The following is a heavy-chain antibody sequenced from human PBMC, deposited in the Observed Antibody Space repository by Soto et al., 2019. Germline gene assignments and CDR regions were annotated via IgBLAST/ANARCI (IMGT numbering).Heavy chain of an antibody. V-gene: IGHV3-64D*08. D-gene: IGHD6-13*01. CDR3: VKPPQPIAAAGLDY. CDR1: GFTFSSYS. Sequence: GGSLRLSCSASGFTFSSYSMHWVRQAPGKGLEYVSAISSNGGSTYYADSVKGRFTISRDNSKNTLYLQMSSLRAEDTAVYYCVKPPQPIAAAGLDYWGQGTLVTVSS. J-gene: IGHJ4*02. CDR2: ISSNGGST.